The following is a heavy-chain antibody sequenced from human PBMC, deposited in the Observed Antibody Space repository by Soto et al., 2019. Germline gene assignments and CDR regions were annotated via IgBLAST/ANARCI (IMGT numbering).Heavy chain of an antibody. CDR3: ARGPYSRSLYGMDV. D-gene: IGHD6-6*01. CDR2: INHSGST. V-gene: IGHV4-34*01. J-gene: IGHJ6*02. CDR1: GGSFSGYY. Sequence: SETLSLTCAVYGGSFSGYYWSWIRQPPGKGLEWIGEINHSGSTNYNPSLKSRVTISVDTSKNQFSLKLSSVTAADTAVYYCARGPYSRSLYGMDVWGQGTTVTVSS.